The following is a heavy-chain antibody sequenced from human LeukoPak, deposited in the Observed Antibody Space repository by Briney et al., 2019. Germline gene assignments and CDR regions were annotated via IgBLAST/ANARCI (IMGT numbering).Heavy chain of an antibody. J-gene: IGHJ5*02. Sequence: GGSLRLSCAASGFTFSDYYMSWIRQAPGKGLEGVSYISSSGSTIYYADSVKGRFTISRDNAKNSLYLQMNSLRAEDTAVYYCASPPRTWYSSGWYNRWGQGTLVTVSS. CDR1: GFTFSDYY. V-gene: IGHV3-11*01. CDR2: ISSSGSTI. D-gene: IGHD6-19*01. CDR3: ASPPRTWYSSGWYNR.